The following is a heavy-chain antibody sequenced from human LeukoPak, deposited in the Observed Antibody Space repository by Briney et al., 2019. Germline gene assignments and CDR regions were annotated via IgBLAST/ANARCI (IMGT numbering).Heavy chain of an antibody. CDR3: AREALPHVIGRAMGAFDI. V-gene: IGHV3-48*03. CDR1: GFTFSSYE. J-gene: IGHJ3*02. CDR2: ISSSGSTI. Sequence: GGSLRLSCAASGFTFSSYEMNWVRQAPGKGLEWVSYISSSGSTIYYADSVKGRFTISRDNAKNSLYLQMNSLRAEDTAVYYCAREALPHVIGRAMGAFDIWGQGTMVTVSS. D-gene: IGHD3-22*01.